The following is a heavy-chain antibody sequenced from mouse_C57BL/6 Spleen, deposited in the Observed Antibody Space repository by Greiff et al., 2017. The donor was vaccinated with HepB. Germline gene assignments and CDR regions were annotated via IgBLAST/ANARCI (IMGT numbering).Heavy chain of an antibody. J-gene: IGHJ2*01. Sequence: VQLQQSGAELVKPGASVKISCKASGYAFSSYWMNWVKQRPGKGLEWIGQIYPGDGDTNYNGKFKGKATLTADKSSSTAYMQLSSLTSEDSAVYFCARSASYYRQDYWGQGTTLTVSS. CDR2: IYPGDGDT. D-gene: IGHD1-1*01. CDR3: ARSASYYRQDY. CDR1: GYAFSSYW. V-gene: IGHV1-80*01.